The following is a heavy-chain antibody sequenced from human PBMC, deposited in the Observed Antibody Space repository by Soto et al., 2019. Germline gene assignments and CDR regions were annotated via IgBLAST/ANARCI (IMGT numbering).Heavy chain of an antibody. D-gene: IGHD4-17*01. CDR3: VRDHYVPQSSD. J-gene: IGHJ4*02. V-gene: IGHV3-30*03. CDR1: GFTFSNYG. Sequence: QVQLVESGGGVVQPGRSLRLSCAASGFTFSNYGMHWVRQAPGRGLEWVATISHHGRDKFYADSVKGRFTLSRDDSKNTLYVQMNSLRVEDTAVYYCVRDHYVPQSSDWSQGTLVTVTP. CDR2: ISHHGRDK.